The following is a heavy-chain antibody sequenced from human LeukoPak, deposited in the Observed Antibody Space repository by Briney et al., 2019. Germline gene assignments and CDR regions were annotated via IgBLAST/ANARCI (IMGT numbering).Heavy chain of an antibody. CDR1: GFTFSSYW. V-gene: IGHV4-34*01. Sequence: GSLRLSCAASGFTFSSYWMSWIRQPPGKGLEWIGEINHSGSTNYNPSLKSRVTISVDTSKNQFSLKLSSVTAADTAVYYCARRYGYSYYYYMDVWGKGTTVTISS. D-gene: IGHD3-9*01. J-gene: IGHJ6*03. CDR2: INHSGST. CDR3: ARRYGYSYYYYMDV.